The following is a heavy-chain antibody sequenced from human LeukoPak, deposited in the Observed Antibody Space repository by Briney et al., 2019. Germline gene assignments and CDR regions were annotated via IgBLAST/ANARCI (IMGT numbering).Heavy chain of an antibody. CDR1: GVNLDGYG. CDR3: AREGHIVAVASLDY. D-gene: IGHD2-15*01. V-gene: IGHV3-20*04. J-gene: IGHJ4*02. CDR2: LNRNGDKT. Sequence: GGSLRLSCAASGVNLDGYGMNWVCKAPGQGLEWVAGLNRNGDKTGYADSVKGRFTISRDNAKSSLYLQMNSLRAEDTALYFCAREGHIVAVASLDYWGPGTLVTVSS.